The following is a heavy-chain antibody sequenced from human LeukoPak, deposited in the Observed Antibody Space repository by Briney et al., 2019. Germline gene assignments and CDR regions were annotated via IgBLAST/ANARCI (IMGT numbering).Heavy chain of an antibody. J-gene: IGHJ6*03. CDR1: GGSIGSYY. CDR3: ARLSSSWGGRGYYYYYYMDV. CDR2: IYYSGST. Sequence: PSETLSLTCTVSGGSIGSYYWSWIRQPPGKGLEWIGYIYYSGSTNYNPSLKSRVTISVDTSKNQFSLKLSSVTAADTAVYYCARLSSSWGGRGYYYYYYMDVWGKGTTVTISS. D-gene: IGHD6-13*01. V-gene: IGHV4-59*01.